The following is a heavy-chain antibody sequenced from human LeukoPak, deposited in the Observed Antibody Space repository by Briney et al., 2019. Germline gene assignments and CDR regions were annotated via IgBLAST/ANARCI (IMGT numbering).Heavy chain of an antibody. CDR1: GDSIISGGYY. CDR3: ARGGSFFDS. J-gene: IGHJ4*02. V-gene: IGHV4-61*08. Sequence: SETLSLTCTVSGDSIISGGYYWSWIRQPPGKGLEWIGYIYYSGSINYSPSLKSRVTISVDTSRNQFSLKLSSVTAADTAVYFCARGGSFFDSWGQGTLVTVSS. D-gene: IGHD3-16*01. CDR2: IYYSGSI.